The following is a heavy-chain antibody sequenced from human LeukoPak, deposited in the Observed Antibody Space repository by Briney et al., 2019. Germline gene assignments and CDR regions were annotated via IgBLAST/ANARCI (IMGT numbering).Heavy chain of an antibody. D-gene: IGHD2-8*01. CDR2: INHSGSN. CDR3: AREPIGYCTNGVCYTFDD. Sequence: WETLSLTCAVYGGSFSGYYWSWIRQPPGKGLEWIGEINHSGSNNYNPSLKSRVTISVDTYKNQSSLKLSSVTAADTGVYYCAREPIGYCTNGVCYTFDDWGQATLVTASS. V-gene: IGHV4-34*01. CDR1: GGSFSGYY. J-gene: IGHJ4*02.